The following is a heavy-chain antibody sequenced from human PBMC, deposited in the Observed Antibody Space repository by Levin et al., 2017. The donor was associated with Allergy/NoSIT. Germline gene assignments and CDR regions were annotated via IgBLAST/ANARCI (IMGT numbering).Heavy chain of an antibody. J-gene: IGHJ4*02. CDR1: GFTFSSYG. CDR2: ISYDGSNK. D-gene: IGHD3-10*01. V-gene: IGHV3-30*03. CDR3: ATWRGSVRGVGGYYFDY. Sequence: TGGSLRLSCAASGFTFSSYGMHWVRQAPGKGLEWVAVISYDGSNKYYADSVKGRFTISRDNSKNTLYLQMNSLRAEDTAVYYCATWRGSVRGVGGYYFDYWGQGTLVTVSS.